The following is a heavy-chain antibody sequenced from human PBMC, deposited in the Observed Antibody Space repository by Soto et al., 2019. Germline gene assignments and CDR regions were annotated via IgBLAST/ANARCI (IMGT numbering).Heavy chain of an antibody. J-gene: IGHJ4*02. Sequence: PSETLSLTCTVSGGSISSGGYYWSWIRQHPGKGLEWIGYIYYSGSTYYNPSLKSRVTISVDTSKNQFSLKLSSVTAADTAVYYCARDGANDYGDYEYYFDYWGQGTLVTVSS. CDR1: GGSISSGGYY. CDR3: ARDGANDYGDYEYYFDY. V-gene: IGHV4-31*03. D-gene: IGHD4-17*01. CDR2: IYYSGST.